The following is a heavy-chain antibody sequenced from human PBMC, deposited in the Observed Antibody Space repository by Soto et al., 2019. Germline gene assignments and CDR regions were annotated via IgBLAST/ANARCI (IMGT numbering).Heavy chain of an antibody. CDR3: ARDLGGWRDY. D-gene: IGHD2-15*01. Sequence: ASVKVSCKASGYPFTSYASHWVRQAPGQRLEWMGWINAGNGNTKYSQKFQGRVTVTKDTSASTAYMELSSLRSEDTAVYYCARDLGGWRDYWGQGSLVTVSS. J-gene: IGHJ4*02. CDR1: GYPFTSYA. CDR2: INAGNGNT. V-gene: IGHV1-3*01.